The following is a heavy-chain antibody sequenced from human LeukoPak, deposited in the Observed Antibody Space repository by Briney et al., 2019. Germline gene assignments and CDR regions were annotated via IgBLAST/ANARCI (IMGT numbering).Heavy chain of an antibody. V-gene: IGHV4-4*09. CDR1: GGSISSYY. D-gene: IGHD5-12*01. J-gene: IGHJ5*02. CDR2: IYTSGST. Sequence: SETLSHTCTVSGGSISSYYWSWLRQPPGKGLEWIGYIYTSGSTNYNPSLKSRVTISVDTSKNQFSLKLSSVTAADTAVYYCARLGYDLWFDPWGQGTLVTVSS. CDR3: ARLGYDLWFDP.